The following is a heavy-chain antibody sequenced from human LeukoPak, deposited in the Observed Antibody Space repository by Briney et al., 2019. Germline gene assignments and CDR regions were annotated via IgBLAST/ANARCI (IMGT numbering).Heavy chain of an antibody. J-gene: IGHJ4*02. CDR1: GFTFNSYD. CDR3: AKEYTNYALDY. Sequence: GGSLRLSCAASGFTFNSYDIHWVRQAPGKGLEWVAFIRYDGSNAYYADSVKGRFSISRDNSKNTLSLQMNSLRAEDTAVYYCAKEYTNYALDYWGQGTLVTVSS. V-gene: IGHV3-30*02. CDR2: IRYDGSNA. D-gene: IGHD4-11*01.